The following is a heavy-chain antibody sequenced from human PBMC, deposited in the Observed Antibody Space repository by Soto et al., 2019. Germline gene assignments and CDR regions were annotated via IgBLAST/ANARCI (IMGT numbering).Heavy chain of an antibody. CDR2: IWYDGSNK. V-gene: IGHV3-33*01. CDR3: ARDPAETGDKALDY. D-gene: IGHD7-27*01. J-gene: IGHJ4*02. Sequence: GGSLRLSCAASGFTFSSYGMHWVRQAPGKGLEWVAVIWYDGSNKYYADSVKGRFTISRDNSKNTLYLQMNSLRAEDTAVYYCARDPAETGDKALDYWGQGTLVTVSS. CDR1: GFTFSSYG.